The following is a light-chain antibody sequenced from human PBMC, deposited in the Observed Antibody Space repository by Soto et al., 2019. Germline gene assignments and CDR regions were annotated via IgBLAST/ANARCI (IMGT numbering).Light chain of an antibody. CDR3: QQYNNWPIT. CDR2: GAS. CDR1: QSVSSN. V-gene: IGKV3-15*01. J-gene: IGKJ5*01. Sequence: VMTQSPSTLSVSPGERATLSCRASQSVSSNLAWYQQKPGQAPRLLIYGASTRATGIPARFSGSGSGTEFTLTISSLQSEDFAVYYCQQYNNWPITFGQGTRLEIK.